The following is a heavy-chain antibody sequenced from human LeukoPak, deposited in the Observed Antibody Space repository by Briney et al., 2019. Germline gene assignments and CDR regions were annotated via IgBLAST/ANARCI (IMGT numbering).Heavy chain of an antibody. CDR1: GGSVSSVSCF. CDR3: AIGGLSRGYYSAFDD. D-gene: IGHD3-22*01. CDR2: INYSGST. J-gene: IGHJ4*02. Sequence: PSESLSLTCTVAGGSVSSVSCFGRSIRQPPGWRLEWIGYINYSGSTNYNPSLNSPVTISVDSSKNKFSLKLSSVTAAATAVYYCAIGGLSRGYYSAFDDWGQGTLVTVSS. V-gene: IGHV4-61*01.